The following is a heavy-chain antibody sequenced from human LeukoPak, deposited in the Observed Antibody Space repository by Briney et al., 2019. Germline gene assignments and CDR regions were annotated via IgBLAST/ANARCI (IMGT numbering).Heavy chain of an antibody. Sequence: SVTLSLTCTVSGGSISSSSYYWGWIRQPPGKGLEWIGSIYYSGSTYYNPSLKSRVTISVDTSKNRFSLKLSSVTAADTAVYYCARHFAYDSSGYYPDFDYWGQGTLVTVSS. CDR3: ARHFAYDSSGYYPDFDY. CDR1: GGSISSSSYY. D-gene: IGHD3-22*01. J-gene: IGHJ4*02. V-gene: IGHV4-39*01. CDR2: IYYSGST.